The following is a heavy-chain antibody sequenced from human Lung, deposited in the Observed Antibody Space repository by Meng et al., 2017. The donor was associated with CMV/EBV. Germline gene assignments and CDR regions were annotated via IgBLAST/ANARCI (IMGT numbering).Heavy chain of an antibody. CDR2: ISGYKGNT. CDR3: ARDSSGYYYTDDY. CDR1: GYTFTNFG. J-gene: IGHJ4*02. D-gene: IGHD3-22*01. Sequence: QVQLLQSGAEVKKPGASVKVSCKASGYTFTNFGISWVRQAPGQGLDWMGWISGYKGNTNYAQKFQGRVTMTTNTSTSTAYMELGSLRSDDTAVYYCARDSSGYYYTDDYWGQGTLVTVSS. V-gene: IGHV1-18*01.